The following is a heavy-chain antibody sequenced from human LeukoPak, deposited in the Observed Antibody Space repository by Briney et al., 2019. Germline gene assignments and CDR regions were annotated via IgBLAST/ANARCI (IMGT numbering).Heavy chain of an antibody. CDR2: IYTSGST. D-gene: IGHD1-26*01. V-gene: IGHV4-61*02. Sequence: SQTLSLTCTVSGDSISSGDYSWSWIRQPPGKGLEWIGRIYTSGSTNYNPSLKSRVTMSVDTSKNQFSLKLSSVTAADTAVYYCARDMWELIDAFDIWGQGTMVTVSS. CDR3: ARDMWELIDAFDI. CDR1: GDSISSGDYS. J-gene: IGHJ3*02.